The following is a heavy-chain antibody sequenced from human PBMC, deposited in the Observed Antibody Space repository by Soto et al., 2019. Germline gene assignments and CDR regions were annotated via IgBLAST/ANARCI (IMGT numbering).Heavy chain of an antibody. Sequence: SETLSLTCTVSGGSISSYYWSWIRQPPGKGLEWIGYIYYSGSTNYNPSLKSRVTISVDTYKNQFSLKLSSVTAADTAVYYCARGNSGSYYHIWDYWGQGTLVTVSS. J-gene: IGHJ4*02. CDR1: GGSISSYY. V-gene: IGHV4-59*08. CDR3: ARGNSGSYYHIWDY. CDR2: IYYSGST. D-gene: IGHD1-26*01.